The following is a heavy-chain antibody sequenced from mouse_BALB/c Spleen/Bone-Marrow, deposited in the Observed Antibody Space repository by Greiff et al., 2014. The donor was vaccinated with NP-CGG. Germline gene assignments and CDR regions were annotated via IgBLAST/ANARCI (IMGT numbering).Heavy chain of an antibody. V-gene: IGHV2-6-1*01. CDR2: IWSDGST. Sequence: QVQLQQSGPGLVAPSQSLSITCTISGFSLTSYRVHWVRRPPGKGLEWLVVIWSDGSTTYNSALESRLSISKDNSKSQVFLKIYIRQTDDKATDDCYRQPSYYDSPMDYWGQGTSVTVSS. CDR3: YRQPSYYDSPMDY. CDR1: GFSLTSYR. J-gene: IGHJ4*01. D-gene: IGHD2-4*01.